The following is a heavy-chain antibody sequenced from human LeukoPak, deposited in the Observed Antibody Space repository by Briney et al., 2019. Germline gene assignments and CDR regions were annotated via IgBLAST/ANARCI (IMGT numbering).Heavy chain of an antibody. CDR2: ISSSSSYI. CDR1: GFTFSSYS. V-gene: IGHV3-21*01. J-gene: IGHJ6*03. Sequence: GGSLRLSCAASGFTFSSYSMNWVRQAPGKGLEWVSSISSSSSYIYYADSVKGRFTISRDNAKNSLYLQMNSLRAEDTAVYYCARDIAAVFMDVWGKGTTVTVSS. CDR3: ARDIAAVFMDV. D-gene: IGHD6-13*01.